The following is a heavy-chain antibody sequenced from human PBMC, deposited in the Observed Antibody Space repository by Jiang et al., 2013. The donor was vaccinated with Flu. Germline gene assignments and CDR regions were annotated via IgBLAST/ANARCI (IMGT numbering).Heavy chain of an antibody. V-gene: IGHV4-39*07. CDR2: IYYSGST. D-gene: IGHD4-17*01. Sequence: LLKPSETLSLTCTVSGGSISSSSYYWGWIRQPPGKGLEWIGSIYYSGSTYYNPSLKSRVTISVDTSKNQFSLKLSSVTAADTAVYYCARGLDYVNAFDIWGQGTMVTVSS. CDR3: ARGLDYVNAFDI. J-gene: IGHJ3*02. CDR1: GGSISSSSYY.